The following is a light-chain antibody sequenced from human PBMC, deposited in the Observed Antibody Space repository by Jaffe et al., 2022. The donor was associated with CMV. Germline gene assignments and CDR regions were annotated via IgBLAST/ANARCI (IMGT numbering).Light chain of an antibody. CDR2: AAS. CDR3: QQSHSSPRT. V-gene: IGKV1-39*01. CDR1: QSTSSY. Sequence: DIQMTQSPSSLSASVGDRITITCRASQSTSSYLNWYQQKPGKAPNLLIYAASSLRAGVPSRFSGSGSGTDFTLTISSLQPEDFATYYCQQSHSSPRTFGQGTKVEIK. J-gene: IGKJ1*01.